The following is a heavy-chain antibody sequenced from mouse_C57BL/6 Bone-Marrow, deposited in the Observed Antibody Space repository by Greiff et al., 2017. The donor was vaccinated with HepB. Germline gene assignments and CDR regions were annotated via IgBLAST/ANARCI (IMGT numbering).Heavy chain of an antibody. D-gene: IGHD1-1*01. V-gene: IGHV5-15*01. CDR3: ARQGYYYGFAY. Sequence: EVQVVESGGGLVQPGGSLKLSCAASGFTFSDYGMAWVRQAPREGPEWVAFISNLAYSIYYADTVTGRFTISRENAKNTLYLEMSSLRSEDTAMYYCARQGYYYGFAYWGQGTLVTVSA. CDR1: GFTFSDYG. J-gene: IGHJ3*01. CDR2: ISNLAYSI.